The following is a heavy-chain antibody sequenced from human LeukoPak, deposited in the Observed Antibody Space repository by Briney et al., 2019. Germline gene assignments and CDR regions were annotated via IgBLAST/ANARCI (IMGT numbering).Heavy chain of an antibody. V-gene: IGHV1-3*01. D-gene: IGHD3-22*01. J-gene: IGHJ4*02. CDR2: INAGNGNT. CDR3: ARDQERWLPSPPDC. CDR1: GYTFTSYA. Sequence: GASVKVSCKASGYTFTSYAMHWVRQAPGQRLEWMGWINAGNGNTKYLQKFQGRVTITRDTSASTAYMELSSLRSEDTAVYYCARDQERWLPSPPDCWGQGTLVTVSS.